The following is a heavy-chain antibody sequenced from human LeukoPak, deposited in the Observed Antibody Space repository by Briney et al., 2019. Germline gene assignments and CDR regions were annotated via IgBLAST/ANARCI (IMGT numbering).Heavy chain of an antibody. J-gene: IGHJ3*02. CDR1: GFTVSSNY. CDR2: IYSGGST. Sequence: GGSLRLSCAASGFTVSSNYMSWVRQAPGKGLEWVSVIYSGGSTYYADSVKGRFTISRDNSKNTLYLQMNSLRAEDTAVYYCARDITGSGWSLGAFDIWGQGTMVTVSS. CDR3: ARDITGSGWSLGAFDI. V-gene: IGHV3-53*01. D-gene: IGHD1-20*01.